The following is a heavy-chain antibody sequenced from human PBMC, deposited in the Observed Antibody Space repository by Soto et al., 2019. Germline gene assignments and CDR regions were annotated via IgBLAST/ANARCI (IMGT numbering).Heavy chain of an antibody. Sequence: EVQLLESGGGLVHPGGSLRLSCAASGFTFSSYSMSWVRQAPGKGLEWVSAISGNSGYIYYADSVKGRFTITRDNSQNGLDLQMNSLRAEDTAVYYRQGINRIIAPTDPRPYWGQGTLVTVSS. CDR1: GFTFSSYS. CDR2: ISGNSGYI. D-gene: IGHD1-1*01. CDR3: QGINRIIAPTDPRPY. V-gene: IGHV3-23*01. J-gene: IGHJ4*02.